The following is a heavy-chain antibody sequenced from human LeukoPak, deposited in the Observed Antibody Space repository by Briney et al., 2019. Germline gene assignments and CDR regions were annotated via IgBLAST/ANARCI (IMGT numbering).Heavy chain of an antibody. J-gene: IGHJ3*02. Sequence: ASVKVSCKASGYTFTSYYMHWVRQAPGQGLEWMGIINPSSGSTSYAQKFQGRVTKTRDTSTSTVYMELSSLTSEDTAVYYCARLNEMATMDPLLQNDAFDIWGQGTMVTVSS. V-gene: IGHV1-46*01. CDR2: INPSSGST. CDR1: GYTFTSYY. CDR3: ARLNEMATMDPLLQNDAFDI. D-gene: IGHD5-24*01.